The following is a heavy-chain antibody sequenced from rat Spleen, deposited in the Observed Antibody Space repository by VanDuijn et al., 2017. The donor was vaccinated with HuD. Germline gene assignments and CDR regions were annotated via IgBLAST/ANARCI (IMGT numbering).Heavy chain of an antibody. D-gene: IGHD4-3*01. J-gene: IGHJ3*01. V-gene: IGHV2-63*01. CDR1: GFSLTTFN. CDR2: MWYDGDT. Sequence: QVQLKESGPGLVQPSETLSLTCTVSGFSLTTFNISWVRQSSGKGLEWMGKMWYDGDTAYNSVLKSRLSISRDTSKNQVFLKMNSLQADDTGTYYGAREGEFGVDRDWLPYWGQGTLVTVSS. CDR3: AREGEFGVDRDWLPY.